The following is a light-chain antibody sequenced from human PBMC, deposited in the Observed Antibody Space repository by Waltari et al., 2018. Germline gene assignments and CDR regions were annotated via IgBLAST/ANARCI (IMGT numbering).Light chain of an antibody. CDR1: SGSVSTDYY. CDR3: ALFLVSGNVV. Sequence: QTVVTQEPSFSVSPGGTVTLTCGLNSGSVSTDYYVSWYQQTPGPPPPTLLYHTYSRSSGVPDRFSGSILGNKAALTITGAQADDESDYYCALFLVSGNVVFGGGTKVTVL. CDR2: HTY. V-gene: IGLV8-61*01. J-gene: IGLJ2*01.